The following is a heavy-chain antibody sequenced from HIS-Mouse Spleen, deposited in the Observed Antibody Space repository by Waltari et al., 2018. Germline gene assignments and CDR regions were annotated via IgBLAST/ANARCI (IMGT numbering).Heavy chain of an antibody. D-gene: IGHD6-13*01. V-gene: IGHV3-30*18. Sequence: QVQLVESGGGVVQPGRSLRLSCAASGFTFSSYVMQWVRQAPGKGLEWVAVISYDGSNKYYADSVKGRFTISRDNSKNTLYLQMNSLRAEDTAVYYCAKEYSSSHNWFDPWGQGTLVTVSS. J-gene: IGHJ5*02. CDR3: AKEYSSSHNWFDP. CDR1: GFTFSSYV. CDR2: ISYDGSNK.